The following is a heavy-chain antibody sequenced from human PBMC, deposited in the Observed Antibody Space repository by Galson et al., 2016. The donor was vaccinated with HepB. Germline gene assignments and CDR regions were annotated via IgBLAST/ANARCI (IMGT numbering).Heavy chain of an antibody. D-gene: IGHD6-6*01. Sequence: SVKVSCKASGYSFTSYYMHWVRQAPEQGPEWMGVINPSAGNTIYAQKFQGRITMTRDTSTSTLYMELSSLTSEDTAAYYCARGIILISASYDAFHLWGQGTMVTVSS. CDR1: GYSFTSYY. V-gene: IGHV1-46*01. J-gene: IGHJ3*01. CDR3: ARGIILISASYDAFHL. CDR2: INPSAGNT.